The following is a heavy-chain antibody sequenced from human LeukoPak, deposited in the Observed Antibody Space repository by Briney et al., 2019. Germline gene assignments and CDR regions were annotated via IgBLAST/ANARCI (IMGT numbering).Heavy chain of an antibody. CDR3: AKGGSSSPRSTFDY. Sequence: PGGSLRLSCAASGFTFSRYWMSWVRQAPGKGLECVSFLYTGGDTYYADSVKGRFTISRDNSKNTLYLQMNSLRAEDTAVYYCAKGGSSSPRSTFDYWGQGTLLTVSS. V-gene: IGHV3-53*01. D-gene: IGHD6-13*01. CDR2: LYTGGDT. CDR1: GFTFSRYW. J-gene: IGHJ4*02.